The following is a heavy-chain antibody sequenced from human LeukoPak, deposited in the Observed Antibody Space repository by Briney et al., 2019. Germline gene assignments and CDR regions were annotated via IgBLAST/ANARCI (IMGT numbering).Heavy chain of an antibody. J-gene: IGHJ4*02. Sequence: GASVKVSCKASGGTFSSYAISWVRQAPGQGLEWMGGIIPIFGTANYAQKFQGRVTITADESTSTAYMELRSLRSDDTAVYYCARRIGSGYYFDYWGQGTLVTVSS. V-gene: IGHV1-69*13. CDR2: IIPIFGTA. D-gene: IGHD1-26*01. CDR1: GGTFSSYA. CDR3: ARRIGSGYYFDY.